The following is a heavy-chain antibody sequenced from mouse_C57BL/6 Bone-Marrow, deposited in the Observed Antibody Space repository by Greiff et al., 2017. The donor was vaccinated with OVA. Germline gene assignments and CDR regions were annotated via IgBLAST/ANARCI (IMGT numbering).Heavy chain of an antibody. J-gene: IGHJ4*01. CDR1: GYSFTSGYD. CDR2: ISYSGST. D-gene: IGHD2-3*01. V-gene: IGHV3-1*01. Sequence: EVQLVESGPGMVKPSQSLSLSCTVTGYSFTSGYDWHWIRHFPGNILEWMGYISYSGSTNYNPSLKSRISITHDTSKNPFFLKMNSVTTEDTATYYCARFDDYYGYYAMDYWGQGTSGTVSS. CDR3: ARFDDYYGYYAMDY.